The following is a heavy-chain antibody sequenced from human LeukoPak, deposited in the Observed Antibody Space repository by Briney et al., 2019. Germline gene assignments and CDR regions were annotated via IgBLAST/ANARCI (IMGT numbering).Heavy chain of an antibody. D-gene: IGHD6-6*01. Sequence: SETLSLTCAVYGGSFSGYYWSWIRQPPGKGLEWIGEINHSGSTNYNPSLKSRVTISVDTSKNQFSLKLSSVTAADTAVYYCARALEYSSSSGGLYFDYWGQGTLVTASS. CDR3: ARALEYSSSSGGLYFDY. CDR2: INHSGST. J-gene: IGHJ4*02. CDR1: GGSFSGYY. V-gene: IGHV4-34*01.